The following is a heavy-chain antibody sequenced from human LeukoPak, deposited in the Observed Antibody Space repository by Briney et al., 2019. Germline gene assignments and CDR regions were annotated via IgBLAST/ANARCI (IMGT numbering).Heavy chain of an antibody. CDR1: GFTFSSYA. D-gene: IGHD1-26*01. CDR3: AKPWDSGSYSDAFDI. V-gene: IGHV3-23*01. CDR2: ISGSGGST. Sequence: PGGSLRLSCAASGFTFSSYAMSWVRQAPGKGLEWVSAISGSGGSTYYADSVKGRFTLSRDNSKNTLYRQMNSLRAEETAVYSCAKPWDSGSYSDAFDIWGQGTMVTVSS. J-gene: IGHJ3*02.